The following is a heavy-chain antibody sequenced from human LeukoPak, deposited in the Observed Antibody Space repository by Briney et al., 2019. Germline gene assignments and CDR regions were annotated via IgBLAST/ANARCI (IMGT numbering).Heavy chain of an antibody. CDR2: ISSSGSTI. V-gene: IGHV3-48*03. Sequence: GGSLRLSCAASGFTFSSYEMNWVRQAPGKGLEWVSYISSSGSTIYYADSVKGRFTISRDNAKNSLYLQMNSLRAEDTAVYYCARDGGRVDQVDYWGQGTLVTVSS. CDR3: ARDGGRVDQVDY. J-gene: IGHJ4*02. D-gene: IGHD3-16*01. CDR1: GFTFSSYE.